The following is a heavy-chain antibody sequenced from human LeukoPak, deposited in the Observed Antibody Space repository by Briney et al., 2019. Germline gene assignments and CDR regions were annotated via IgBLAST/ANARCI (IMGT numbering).Heavy chain of an antibody. V-gene: IGHV3-21*01. CDR3: ARDLSCSSTSCYGFDY. J-gene: IGHJ4*02. CDR2: ISSSSSYI. Sequence: GGSLRLSCAASGFTFSSYSMNWVRQAPGKGLEWVSSISSSSSYIYYADSVKGRFTISRDNAKNSLYLQMNSLRAEDAAVYYCARDLSCSSTSCYGFDYWGQGTLVTVSS. D-gene: IGHD2-2*01. CDR1: GFTFSSYS.